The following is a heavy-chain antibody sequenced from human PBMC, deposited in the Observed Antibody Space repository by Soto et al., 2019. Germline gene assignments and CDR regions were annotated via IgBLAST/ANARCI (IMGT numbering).Heavy chain of an antibody. J-gene: IGHJ4*02. CDR3: AKRPQACSGCSCYRYYFDY. CDR1: GFIFSNYD. D-gene: IGHD2-15*01. CDR2: ISGSGGTT. Sequence: EVQLLESGGGLVQPGGSLRLSCAASGFIFSNYDMSSVRLAPGKGLEWLSVISGSGGTTYYADSGKGRFTISRDNSKNTLYLQMNSLRAVDTAVSFCAKRPQACSGCSCYRYYFDYWGQGTLVTVSS. V-gene: IGHV3-23*01.